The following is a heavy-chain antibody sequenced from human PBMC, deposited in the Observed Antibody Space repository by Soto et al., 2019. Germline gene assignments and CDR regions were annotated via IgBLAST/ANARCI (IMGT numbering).Heavy chain of an antibody. CDR2: ISAYNGNT. J-gene: IGHJ6*02. Sequence: ASVKVSCKASGYTFTSYGISWVRQAPGQGLEWMGWISAYNGNTNYAQKLQGRVTMTTDTSTSTAYMELRSLRSDDTAVYYCARSGCLDTVLVCYYYGMHVWGQGTTVSGSS. CDR3: ARSGCLDTVLVCYYYGMHV. CDR1: GYTFTSYG. D-gene: IGHD4-17*01. V-gene: IGHV1-18*01.